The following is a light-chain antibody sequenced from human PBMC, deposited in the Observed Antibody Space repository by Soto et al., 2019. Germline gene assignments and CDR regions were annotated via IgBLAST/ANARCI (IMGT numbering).Light chain of an antibody. CDR1: ETVRYY. J-gene: IGKJ2*01. V-gene: IGKV3-20*01. Sequence: EVVLTQSPDTLSLAPGEGVTLSCRASETVRYYVAGHQQQPGQAPRLLVCGASTMASVVPDRFSGSGSGTYFTLTINRLEPDDFAVYYCQQYDTSPYSFGQGTKLEIK. CDR2: GAS. CDR3: QQYDTSPYS.